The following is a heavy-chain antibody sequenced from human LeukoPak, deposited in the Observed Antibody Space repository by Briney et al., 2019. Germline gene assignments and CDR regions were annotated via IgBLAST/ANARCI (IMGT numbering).Heavy chain of an antibody. CDR2: ISGSGANT. J-gene: IGHJ4*02. V-gene: IGHV3-23*01. D-gene: IGHD2-21*01. CDR3: AKRPSAYCFEGGCYFTY. CDR1: GFSFSSYA. Sequence: RGSLRLSCAASGFSFSSYAMSWVRQAPGRGLEWVSAISGSGANTYYADSVKGRFTISRDNAKDTLYLQMNTLRAEDTAVYYCAKRPSAYCFEGGCYFTYWGQGTLVIVSS.